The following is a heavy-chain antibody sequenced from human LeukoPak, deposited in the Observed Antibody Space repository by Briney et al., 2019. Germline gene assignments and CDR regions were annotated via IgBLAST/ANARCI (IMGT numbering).Heavy chain of an antibody. V-gene: IGHV3-48*02. J-gene: IGHJ4*02. D-gene: IGHD6-19*01. CDR2: ISRSTSTI. CDR3: ARDGSGWFFDY. Sequence: PSETLSLTCAVSGDSISSSNWWSWVRPAPGKGLEWVSYISRSTSTIYYADSVKGLFTISRDNAKNSVYLQMNSLRDEDTAVYYCARDGSGWFFDYWGQGTLVTVSS. CDR1: GDSISSSN.